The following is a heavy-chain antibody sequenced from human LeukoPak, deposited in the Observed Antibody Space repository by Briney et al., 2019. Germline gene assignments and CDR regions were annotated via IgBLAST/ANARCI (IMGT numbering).Heavy chain of an antibody. J-gene: IGHJ4*02. V-gene: IGHV3-66*01. Sequence: GFLRLSCAAPGFTVSSNYVSWVRQAPGKGLEWVSTIYRGGSTYYADSVKGRFTISRDNSKNTVYLQINTLRVEDTAVYYCARGGLETAVKYFFDYWGQGTLITVSS. CDR2: IYRGGST. CDR3: ARGGLETAVKYFFDY. D-gene: IGHD1-1*01. CDR1: GFTVSSNY.